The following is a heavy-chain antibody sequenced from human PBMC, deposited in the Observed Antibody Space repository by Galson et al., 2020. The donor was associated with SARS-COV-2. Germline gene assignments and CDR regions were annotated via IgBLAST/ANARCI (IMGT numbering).Heavy chain of an antibody. Sequence: GGSLRLSCAASGFTFDDYAMHWVRQAPGKGLEWVSGISWNSGSIGYADSVKGRFTISRDNAKNSLYLQMNSLRAEDTALYYCAKGVAAGTGMDFDYWGQGTLVTVSS. CDR1: GFTFDDYA. CDR2: ISWNSGSI. J-gene: IGHJ4*02. D-gene: IGHD6-13*01. CDR3: AKGVAAGTGMDFDY. V-gene: IGHV3-9*01.